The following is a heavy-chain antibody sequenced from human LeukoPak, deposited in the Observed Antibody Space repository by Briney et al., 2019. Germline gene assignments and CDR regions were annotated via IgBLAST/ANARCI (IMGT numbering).Heavy chain of an antibody. J-gene: IGHJ5*02. CDR2: INPNSGGT. Sequence: ASVKVSCKASGYTFTGYYMHWVRQAPGRGLEWVGWINPNSGGTNYAQKFQGWVTMTRDTSISTAYMELSRLRSDDTAVYYCARGYRVAAAGRYNWFDPWGQGTLVTVSS. D-gene: IGHD6-13*01. CDR1: GYTFTGYY. V-gene: IGHV1-2*04. CDR3: ARGYRVAAAGRYNWFDP.